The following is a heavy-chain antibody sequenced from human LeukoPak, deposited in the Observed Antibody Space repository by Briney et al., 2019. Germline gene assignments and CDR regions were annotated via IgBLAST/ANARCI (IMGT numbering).Heavy chain of an antibody. J-gene: IGHJ5*02. Sequence: SETLSLTCTVSGDSVTNTRYYWGWIRQPPGKGLEWIGTIYYTGDTYYNPSLKSRVTISVDTSKNQFSLKLSSVTAADTAVYYCARVSVGATGLNWFNPWGQGTLVTVSS. CDR2: IYYTGDT. CDR3: ARVSVGATGLNWFNP. D-gene: IGHD1-26*01. V-gene: IGHV4-39*07. CDR1: GDSVTNTRYY.